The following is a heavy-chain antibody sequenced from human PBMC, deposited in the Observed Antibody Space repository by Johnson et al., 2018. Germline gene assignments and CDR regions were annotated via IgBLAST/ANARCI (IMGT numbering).Heavy chain of an antibody. J-gene: IGHJ6*02. Sequence: VQLVESGAEVKKPGASVKVSCKASGYTFTIYDINWVRQATGQGLEWMGWMNPNSGNTGYAQKFQGRVTMTRNTSISTAYMELSSLRAEDTAVYYGVREGDGGFLVVPMDVWGQGTTVTVSS. D-gene: IGHD3-10*01. CDR3: VREGDGGFLVVPMDV. CDR1: GYTFTIYD. V-gene: IGHV1-8*01. CDR2: MNPNSGNT.